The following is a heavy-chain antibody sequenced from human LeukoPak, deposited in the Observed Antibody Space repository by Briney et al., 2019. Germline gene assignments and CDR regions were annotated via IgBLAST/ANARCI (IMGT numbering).Heavy chain of an antibody. Sequence: SVKVSCKASGGTFSSYTISWVRQAPGQGLEWMGRIIPILGIANYAQKFQGRDTITADKSTSKAYMELSSLRSEDTAVYYCARVEWTTTLIAPDAFDIWGQGTMVTVSS. V-gene: IGHV1-69*02. D-gene: IGHD3-3*01. J-gene: IGHJ3*02. CDR1: GGTFSSYT. CDR2: IIPILGIA. CDR3: ARVEWTTTLIAPDAFDI.